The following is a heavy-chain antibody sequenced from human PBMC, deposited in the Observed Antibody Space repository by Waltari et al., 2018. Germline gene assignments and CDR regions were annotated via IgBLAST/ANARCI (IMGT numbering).Heavy chain of an antibody. Sequence: QVQLVQSGAEVKRPGASVKVSCKASGYSFPSYGISWARQAPGQGLEWMGWIGVYNGNTNYAQKLQGRVTMTTDTSTSTAYMELRSLRSDDTAIYYCERDPDGDKGGSLWGQGTLVAVSS. D-gene: IGHD4-17*01. CDR2: IGVYNGNT. J-gene: IGHJ4*02. V-gene: IGHV1-18*04. CDR1: GYSFPSYG. CDR3: ERDPDGDKGGSL.